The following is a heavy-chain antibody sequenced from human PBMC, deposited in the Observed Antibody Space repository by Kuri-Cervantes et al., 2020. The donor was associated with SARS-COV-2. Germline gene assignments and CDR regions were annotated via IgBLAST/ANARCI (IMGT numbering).Heavy chain of an antibody. CDR3: VRDGDHWNFDY. J-gene: IGHJ4*02. Sequence: GESLKISCAASGFTFSNYDLHWVRQAPGKGLEWVSAISGSGGSTYYADSVKGRFTISGDNSKNTLYLQMNSLRAEDTAVYYCVRDGDHWNFDYWGQGTLVTVSS. CDR1: GFTFSNYD. CDR2: ISGSGGST. V-gene: IGHV3-23*01. D-gene: IGHD1-1*01.